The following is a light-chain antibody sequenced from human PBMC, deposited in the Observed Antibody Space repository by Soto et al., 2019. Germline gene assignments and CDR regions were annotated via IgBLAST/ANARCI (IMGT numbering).Light chain of an antibody. J-gene: IGLJ1*01. CDR2: DVT. CDR3: SSYTSSSTPYV. Sequence: QSALTQPASVSGSPGQSSTISCTGTSSDVGGYNYVSWYQQHPVKAPKLMIYDVTNRPSGVSDRFSGSKSGNTASLTISGLQAEDEADYYCSSYTSSSTPYVFGTGNKVTV. CDR1: SSDVGGYNY. V-gene: IGLV2-14*01.